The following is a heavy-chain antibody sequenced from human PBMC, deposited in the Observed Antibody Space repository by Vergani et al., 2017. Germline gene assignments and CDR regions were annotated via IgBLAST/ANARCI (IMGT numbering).Heavy chain of an antibody. Sequence: QVQLVQSGAEVKKPGASVKVSCKASGYTFTSYGISWVRQAPGQGLEWMGWISAYNGNTNYAQKLQGRVTMTTDTSTSTAYMELRSLRSDDTAVYYCARDRITMVRGDENWFDPWGQGTLVTVSS. D-gene: IGHD3-10*01. CDR2: ISAYNGNT. CDR1: GYTFTSYG. J-gene: IGHJ5*02. V-gene: IGHV1-18*01. CDR3: ARDRITMVRGDENWFDP.